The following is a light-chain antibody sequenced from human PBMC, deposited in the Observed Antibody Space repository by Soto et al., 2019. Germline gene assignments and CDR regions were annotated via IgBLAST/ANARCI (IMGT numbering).Light chain of an antibody. Sequence: DIQMTQSPSSLSVSVGDTVTITCRASQRISTFLNWYQQKPGKAPNLLIYAASSLQSGVPSRFSGSGSGTDFTLTISSLQPEDTATYYCQQYDNLRSITFGQGTRLEI. CDR2: AAS. J-gene: IGKJ5*01. CDR3: QQYDNLRSIT. V-gene: IGKV1-39*01. CDR1: QRISTF.